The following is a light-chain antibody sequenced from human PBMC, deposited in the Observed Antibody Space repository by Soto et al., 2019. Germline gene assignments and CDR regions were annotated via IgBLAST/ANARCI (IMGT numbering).Light chain of an antibody. CDR1: SSNIGSKT. CDR2: SNY. J-gene: IGLJ1*01. CDR3: SAWDASLNGYV. V-gene: IGLV1-44*01. Sequence: QSVLTQPPSASGTPGQRVTISCSGSSSNIGSKTVNWYQQLPGTAPKLLIYSNYQRPSGVPDRFSGSKSGTSASLAISGLQSDDEADYYCSAWDASLNGYVLGTGTKVTVL.